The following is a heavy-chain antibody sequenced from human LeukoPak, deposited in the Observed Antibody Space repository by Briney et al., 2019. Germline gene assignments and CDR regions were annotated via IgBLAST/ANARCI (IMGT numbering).Heavy chain of an antibody. CDR3: ARGDYYDSSGFES. CDR2: INYSGST. Sequence: SETLSLTCTVSGGSISSHYWSWIRQPPGKGLEWIGFINYSGSTTYNPSLKSRVTISVDRSKNQFSLKLSSVTAADTAVYYCARGDYYDSSGFESWGQGTLVTVSS. V-gene: IGHV4-59*11. D-gene: IGHD3-22*01. J-gene: IGHJ4*02. CDR1: GGSISSHY.